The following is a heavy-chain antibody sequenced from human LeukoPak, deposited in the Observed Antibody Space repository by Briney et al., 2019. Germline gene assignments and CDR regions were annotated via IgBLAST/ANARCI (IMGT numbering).Heavy chain of an antibody. J-gene: IGHJ4*02. V-gene: IGHV1-18*04. CDR1: GYTFTGYY. D-gene: IGHD5-18*01. Sequence: ASVKVCCKSSGYTFTGYYMHWVRQAPGQGLEWMGWSSAYNGNTKYAQNVQGRVTMTADTSTDTAYMELRSLRSDDTAVYYCARDLGEDTTMIFFDFWGQGTLVTVSS. CDR2: SSAYNGNT. CDR3: ARDLGEDTTMIFFDF.